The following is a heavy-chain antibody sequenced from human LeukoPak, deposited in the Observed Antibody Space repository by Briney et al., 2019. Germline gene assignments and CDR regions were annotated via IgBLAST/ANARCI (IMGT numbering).Heavy chain of an antibody. CDR2: INVYNDNT. CDR3: ARLQGITLPFDY. V-gene: IGHV1-18*01. Sequence: GASVKVSCKASGYPFIRYGISWVRQAPGQGLEGMGWINVYNDNTNYEQNFQGRVTMTTDTSTSTVYMELRGLRSDDTAVYYCARLQGITLPFDYWGQGTLVTVSS. J-gene: IGHJ4*02. D-gene: IGHD2-21*02. CDR1: GYPFIRYG.